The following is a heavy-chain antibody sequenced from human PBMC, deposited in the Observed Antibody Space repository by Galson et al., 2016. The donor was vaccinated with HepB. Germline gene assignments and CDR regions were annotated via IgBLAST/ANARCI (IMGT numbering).Heavy chain of an antibody. CDR1: GFTFASYG. J-gene: IGHJ4*02. V-gene: IGHV1-18*01. CDR2: ISTYNGYI. Sequence: SVRLSCKASGFTFASYGMSWVRQAPGKGLEWVGCISTYNGYINYAHTLQGRFTMTRDTSKNTVYLEMKSLRAEDTAVYYCASDWRFGCFDYWGQGTLVTVSS. CDR3: ASDWRFGCFDY. D-gene: IGHD3-16*01.